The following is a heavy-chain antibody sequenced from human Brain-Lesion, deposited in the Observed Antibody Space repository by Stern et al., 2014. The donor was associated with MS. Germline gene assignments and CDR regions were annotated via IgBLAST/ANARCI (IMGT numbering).Heavy chain of an antibody. CDR3: AREPNYDFGSGLPSHYHYYYGMDV. J-gene: IGHJ6*02. D-gene: IGHD3-3*01. V-gene: IGHV6-1*01. Sequence: QVPLQESGPGLVKPSQTLSLTCAISGDTFSTYNMAWSWIRQSPSKGLEWLGQTYYRAKWHYDYSLSVESRISITPDTSQNQISLQLKSVTPDDTAVYYCAREPNYDFGSGLPSHYHYYYGMDVWGQGTTVTVSS. CDR1: GDTFSTYNMA. CDR2: TYYRAKWHY.